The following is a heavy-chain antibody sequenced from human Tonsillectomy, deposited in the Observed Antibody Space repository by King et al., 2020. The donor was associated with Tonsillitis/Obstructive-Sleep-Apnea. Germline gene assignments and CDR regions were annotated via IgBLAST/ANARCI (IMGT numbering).Heavy chain of an antibody. CDR1: GFTFGDYG. V-gene: IGHV3-49*04. Sequence: VQLVESGGGLVQPGRSLRLSCSASGFTFGDYGFNWVRQAPGKGLEWVGLIGSKAYGGTTEYATSVKGRFSISRDDSKSIAYLQINSLKSEDTAVYYCAREGQCVVWGFFDYWGQGTPVTVSS. CDR2: IGSKAYGGTT. J-gene: IGHJ4*02. D-gene: IGHD7-27*01. CDR3: AREGQCVVWGFFDY.